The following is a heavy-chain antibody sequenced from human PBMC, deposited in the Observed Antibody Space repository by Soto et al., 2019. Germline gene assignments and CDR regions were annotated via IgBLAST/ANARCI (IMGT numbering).Heavy chain of an antibody. CDR2: IIPIFGTA. Sequence: ASVKVSCKASGGTFSSYAISWVRQAPGQGLEWMGGIIPIFGTANYAQKFQGRVTITADESTSTAYMELRSLRSDDTAVYYCARDPGYSSNWDDAFDIWGQGTMVTVSS. V-gene: IGHV1-69*13. CDR1: GGTFSSYA. CDR3: ARDPGYSSNWDDAFDI. J-gene: IGHJ3*02. D-gene: IGHD6-13*01.